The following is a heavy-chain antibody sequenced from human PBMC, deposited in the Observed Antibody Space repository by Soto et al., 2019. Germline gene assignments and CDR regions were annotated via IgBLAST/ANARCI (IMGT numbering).Heavy chain of an antibody. D-gene: IGHD3-22*01. Sequence: KPXETLSLTCAVSGYSISSGNYWGWLRQPPGNGLEWIGIIYHGGSTYYNPSLNSRVTLSIDMTNNHVSLILNSVTAADTAVYYCARVGPWVPYYYDSTPYTFENWFDTWGQGTLVTVPS. CDR1: GYSISSGNY. CDR2: IYHGGST. J-gene: IGHJ5*02. V-gene: IGHV4-38-2*01. CDR3: ARVGPWVPYYYDSTPYTFENWFDT.